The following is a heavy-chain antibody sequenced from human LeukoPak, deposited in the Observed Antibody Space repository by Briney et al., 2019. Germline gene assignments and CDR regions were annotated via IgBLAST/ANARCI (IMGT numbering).Heavy chain of an antibody. V-gene: IGHV4-39*01. CDR3: VRHVGFSSGFDL. CDR2: IAYTGRG. J-gene: IGHJ4*02. CDR1: GDSVSNSNSF. Sequence: SETLSLTCTVSGDSVSNSNSFWGSIRQPPGKGLEWIGTIAYTGRGYYNPSLMSRVTISVDTSRNQFSLRLNSVTAADTAVYYCVRHVGFSSGFDLWGQGTLVTVSS. D-gene: IGHD6-19*01.